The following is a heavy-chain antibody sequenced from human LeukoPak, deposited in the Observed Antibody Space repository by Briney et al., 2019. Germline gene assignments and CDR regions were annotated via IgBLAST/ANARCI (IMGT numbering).Heavy chain of an antibody. CDR1: GGSFSGYY. CDR3: ARSQESRYSYGYV. D-gene: IGHD5-18*01. V-gene: IGHV4-34*01. J-gene: IGHJ4*02. Sequence: SETLSLTCADHGGSFSGYYWRWIRQPPGKGLEWIGEINHSGSTNYNPSLKSRVTISVDTSKNQFSLKLSSVTAADTAVYYCARSQESRYSYGYVWGQGTLVTVSS. CDR2: INHSGST.